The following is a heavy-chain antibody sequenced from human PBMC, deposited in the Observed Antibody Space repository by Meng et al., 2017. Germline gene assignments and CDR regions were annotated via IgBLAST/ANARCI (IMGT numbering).Heavy chain of an antibody. J-gene: IGHJ6*02. V-gene: IGHV4-34*01. CDR3: ARNYGGNYYYYYYGMDV. CDR2: INHSGST. Sequence: SETLSPTCAVYGGSFSGYYWSWIRQPPGKGLEWIGEINHSGSTNYNPSLKSRVTISVDTSKNQFSLKLSSVTAADTAVYYCARNYGGNYYYYYYGMDVWGQGTTVTVSS. D-gene: IGHD4-23*01. CDR1: GGSFSGYY.